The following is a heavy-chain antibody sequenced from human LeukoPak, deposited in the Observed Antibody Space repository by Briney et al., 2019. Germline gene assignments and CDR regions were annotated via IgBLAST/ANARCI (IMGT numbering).Heavy chain of an antibody. Sequence: SETLSLTCTVSGGSISSYYWSWVRQPPGKGLEWIGYIDYSGRTLYNPSLKTRLTISSDTPKNQFYLKLNSVTAADTAVYYCARDRPGRELLPHFDYWGQGTLVTV. D-gene: IGHD1-26*01. CDR3: ARDRPGRELLPHFDY. CDR1: GGSISSYY. CDR2: IDYSGRT. J-gene: IGHJ4*02. V-gene: IGHV4-59*12.